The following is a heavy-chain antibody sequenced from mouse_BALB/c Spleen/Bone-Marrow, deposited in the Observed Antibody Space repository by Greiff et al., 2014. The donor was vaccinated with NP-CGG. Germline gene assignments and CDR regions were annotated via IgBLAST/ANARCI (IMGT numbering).Heavy chain of an antibody. CDR3: VRETTRGAMDY. Sequence: EVKVEESGGALVQPGGSRKLSCAASGFTFSDYGMAWVRQAPGKGPEWVAFISNLAYSIYYTDTVTGRFTISRENAKNTLYLEMSSLRSEDTAMYYCVRETTRGAMDYWGQGTSVTVSS. J-gene: IGHJ4*01. CDR1: GFTFSDYG. CDR2: ISNLAYSI. D-gene: IGHD2-1*01. V-gene: IGHV5-15*02.